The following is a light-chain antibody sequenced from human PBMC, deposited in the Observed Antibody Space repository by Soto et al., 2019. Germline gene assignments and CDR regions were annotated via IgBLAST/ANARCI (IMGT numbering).Light chain of an antibody. CDR1: QSVSSSY. J-gene: IGKJ3*01. CDR3: QQYCSALFT. CDR2: GAS. V-gene: IGKV3-20*01. Sequence: EIVLTQSPGTLSLSPGERATLSCRASQSVSSSYLAWYQQKPGQAPRLLIYGASSRATGIPDRFSGSGSGTDFTLTISRLEAEDCAVYYCQQYCSALFTFGPGTKVDI.